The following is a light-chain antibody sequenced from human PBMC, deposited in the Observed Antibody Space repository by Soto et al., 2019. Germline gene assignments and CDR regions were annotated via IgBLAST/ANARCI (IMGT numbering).Light chain of an antibody. CDR3: QQYGRSPT. J-gene: IGKJ1*01. Sequence: DIPMTQAPSTLGAALGDGVAIHCRASQSIRDDLGWYQQKPRKAPKLLIYAASSLEGGVQTRFGGSGSGTVFTLTISIEEAEDSAVYYCQQYGRSPTFGQGTKVDIK. V-gene: IGKV1-17*01. CDR2: AAS. CDR1: QSIRDD.